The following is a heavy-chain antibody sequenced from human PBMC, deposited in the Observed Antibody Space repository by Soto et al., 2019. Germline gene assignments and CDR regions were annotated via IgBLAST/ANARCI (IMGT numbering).Heavy chain of an antibody. CDR1: GFAFNNFA. D-gene: IGHD2-15*01. CDR3: ARGQGGFGTSGSCYFVY. V-gene: IGHV3-23*01. CDR2: ISGRGTST. J-gene: IGHJ4*02. Sequence: EVQFLESGGGLAQPGGTLRLSCAASGFAFNNFAMTWVRQAPGKGLEWVSGISGRGTSTYYADSVKGRFTISRDNSKSVVDLEMNSLRTEDTAVYYCARGQGGFGTSGSCYFVYWGQGSLVTVTS.